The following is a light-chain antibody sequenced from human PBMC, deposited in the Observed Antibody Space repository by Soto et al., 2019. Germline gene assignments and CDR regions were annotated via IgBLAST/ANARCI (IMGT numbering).Light chain of an antibody. CDR2: GNT. CDR3: QSYDRSVGVYVV. J-gene: IGLJ2*01. V-gene: IGLV1-40*01. CDR1: RSNLGAGHD. Sequence: QSVLTQPPSVSGAPGQRVTISCTGSRSNLGAGHDVHWYQQLPGAAPKLLIYGNTNRPSGVPERFSGSKSGTSASLAITGLQTADEADYSCQSYDRSVGVYVVFGGGTKLTVL.